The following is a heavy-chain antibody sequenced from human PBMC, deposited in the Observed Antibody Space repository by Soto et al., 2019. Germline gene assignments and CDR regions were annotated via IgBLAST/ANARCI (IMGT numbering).Heavy chain of an antibody. CDR1: GYTFTTYG. Sequence: ASVKVSCKASGYTFTTYGINWVRQAPGQGLEWMGWVSPYNGDTTYAQKVQGRVTMTTDTSTTTAYLELRSLRSDDAAVYYCAREVGHMDVWGQGTTVTVSS. J-gene: IGHJ6*02. V-gene: IGHV1-18*04. CDR3: AREVGHMDV. D-gene: IGHD2-2*01. CDR2: VSPYNGDT.